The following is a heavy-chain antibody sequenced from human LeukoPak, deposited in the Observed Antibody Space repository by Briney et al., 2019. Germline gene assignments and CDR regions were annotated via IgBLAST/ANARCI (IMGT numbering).Heavy chain of an antibody. D-gene: IGHD2-8*01. CDR2: ISGGGGNT. V-gene: IGHV3-23*01. CDR3: ARDNGNKYYFDY. J-gene: IGHJ4*02. CDR1: GFTFSRYT. Sequence: GGSLRLSCAASGFTFSRYTMNWVRQGPGKGLEWVSTISGGGGNTYYAESVKGRFTISRDNSKNTLYLQMNSLRAEDTAVYYCARDNGNKYYFDYWGQGTLVTVSS.